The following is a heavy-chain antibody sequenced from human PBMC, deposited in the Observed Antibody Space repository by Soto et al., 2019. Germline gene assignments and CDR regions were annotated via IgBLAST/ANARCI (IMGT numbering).Heavy chain of an antibody. CDR1: GYTFTSYD. CDR2: MNPNSGNT. D-gene: IGHD3-22*01. Sequence: ASVKVSCKASGYTFTSYDINWVRQATGQGLEWMGWMNPNSGNTGYAQKFQGRVTMTRNTSISTAYMELRSLRSEDTAVSYCARVNPPALYYYVSCGYALSWIDPSGPGTLGSVSS. J-gene: IGHJ5*02. V-gene: IGHV1-8*01. CDR3: ARVNPPALYYYVSCGYALSWIDP.